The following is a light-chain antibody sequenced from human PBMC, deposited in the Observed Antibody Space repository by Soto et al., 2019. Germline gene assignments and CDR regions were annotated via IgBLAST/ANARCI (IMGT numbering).Light chain of an antibody. Sequence: QSALTQPASVSGSPGQSITISCTGTSSDVGGYNYVSWYQQHPGKAPKLMIYDVSNRPSGVSNRFSGSKTGNTGSLNIYGLQAEDEVEYYCSSYTSSSTLVVFGGGTKLTVL. CDR2: DVS. J-gene: IGLJ2*01. CDR3: SSYTSSSTLVV. V-gene: IGLV2-14*01. CDR1: SSDVGGYNY.